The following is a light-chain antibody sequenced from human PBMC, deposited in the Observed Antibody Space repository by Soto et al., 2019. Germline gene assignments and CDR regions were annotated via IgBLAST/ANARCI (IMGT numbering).Light chain of an antibody. CDR3: QQYNSYYT. Sequence: DIQMTQSPSTLSASVGDRVTITCRASQSISSWLAWYQQKPGKAPKLLIYKAFSLESGVPSRFSGSGSGTEFTLTISSLQPDDFATYYGQQYNSYYTFGQGTKLEIK. CDR1: QSISSW. CDR2: KAF. J-gene: IGKJ2*01. V-gene: IGKV1-5*03.